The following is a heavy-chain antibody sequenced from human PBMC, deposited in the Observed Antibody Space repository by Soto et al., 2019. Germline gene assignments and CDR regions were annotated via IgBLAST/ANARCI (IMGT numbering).Heavy chain of an antibody. CDR1: GYSLSSGSY. J-gene: IGHJ4*01. Sequence: SETLCLTCAVSGYSLSSGSYWGWIRQPPGKGPEGIASIYHGGTTFYNPSLKRRVTLSVDTSKNHHSLKLRSVTAADTAVYYCARFHVMVVPGSTFDYWGPGTLVTVSA. D-gene: IGHD6-19*01. CDR3: ARFHVMVVPGSTFDY. V-gene: IGHV4-38-2*01. CDR2: IYHGGTT.